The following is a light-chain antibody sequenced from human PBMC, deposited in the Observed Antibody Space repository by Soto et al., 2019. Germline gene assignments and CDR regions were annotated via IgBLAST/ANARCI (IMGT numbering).Light chain of an antibody. V-gene: IGKV1-5*01. J-gene: IGKJ5*01. CDR1: QTIRNY. CDR3: QQYDSFSVT. CDR2: DSS. Sequence: DIQMTQSPSPLSASAGDRGTITCRASQTIRNYLNWYQQKPGRAPKLLIYDSSSLESGVPSRFSGSGSGTEFRLTISTMQPDDFATYYCQQYDSFSVTFGQGTRLEIK.